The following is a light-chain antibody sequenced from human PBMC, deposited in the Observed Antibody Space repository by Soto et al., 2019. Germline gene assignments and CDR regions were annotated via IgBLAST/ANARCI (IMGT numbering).Light chain of an antibody. Sequence: EIVMTQSPATLSVSPGERATLSRRASQSVSSNLAWYQQKPGQAPRLLIYGASTRAAGFPARFSGSGSGTEFTLTISSLQSEDFAVYYCQQYDNWPPLTFGQGTRLEIK. CDR1: QSVSSN. V-gene: IGKV3-15*01. CDR2: GAS. J-gene: IGKJ5*01. CDR3: QQYDNWPPLT.